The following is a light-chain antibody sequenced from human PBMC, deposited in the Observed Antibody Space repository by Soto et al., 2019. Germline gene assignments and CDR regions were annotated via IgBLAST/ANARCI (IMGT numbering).Light chain of an antibody. V-gene: IGKV1-9*01. J-gene: IGKJ3*01. CDR2: GAS. CDR3: QQLNSYPRT. CDR1: QGISSY. Sequence: IELTQSPSSLSASVGDRVTITCRASQGISSYLAWYQQKPGKAPKLLIYGASTLQSGVPSRFSGSGSGTDFTLSISSLQPDDFATYYCQQLNSYPRTFGPGTKVDIK.